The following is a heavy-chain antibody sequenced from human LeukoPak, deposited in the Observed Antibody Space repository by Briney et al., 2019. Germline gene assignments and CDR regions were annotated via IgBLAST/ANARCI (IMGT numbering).Heavy chain of an antibody. V-gene: IGHV1-69*05. CDR3: ARDRGYYDSSGYYYFDY. Sequence: SVKVSCKASGGTFSSYAISWVRQAPGQGLEWMGRIIPIFGTANYAQKFQGRVTITTDESTSTAYMELSGLRSEDTAVYYCARDRGYYDSSGYYYFDYWGQGTLVTVSS. D-gene: IGHD3-22*01. CDR2: IIPIFGTA. CDR1: GGTFSSYA. J-gene: IGHJ4*02.